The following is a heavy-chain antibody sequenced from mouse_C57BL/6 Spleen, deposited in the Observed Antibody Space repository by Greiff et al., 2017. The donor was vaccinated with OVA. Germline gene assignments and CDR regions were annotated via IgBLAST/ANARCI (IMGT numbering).Heavy chain of an antibody. CDR1: GYAFSSSW. J-gene: IGHJ2*01. CDR2: IYPGDGDT. D-gene: IGHD1-1*01. V-gene: IGHV1-82*01. CDR3: ASYYGSSFDY. Sequence: QVQLKQSGPELVKPGASVKISCKASGYAFSSSWMNWVKQRPGKGLEWIGRIYPGDGDTNYNGKFKGKATLTADKSSSTAYMQLSSLTSEDSAVYFCASYYGSSFDYWGQGTTLTVSS.